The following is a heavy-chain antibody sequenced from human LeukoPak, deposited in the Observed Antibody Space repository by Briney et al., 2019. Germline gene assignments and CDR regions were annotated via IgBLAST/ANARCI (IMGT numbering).Heavy chain of an antibody. D-gene: IGHD6-13*01. J-gene: IGHJ4*02. CDR1: GVSITSYY. CDR2: IYTSGST. V-gene: IGHV4-4*07. Sequence: SETLSLTCTVSGVSITSYYWSWVRQPAGKGLEWIGRIYTSGSTNYNPSLKSRVTMSVDTSKNQFSLKLSSVTAADTAVYYCARLPQLAAAIYYFDYWGQGTLVTVSS. CDR3: ARLPQLAAAIYYFDY.